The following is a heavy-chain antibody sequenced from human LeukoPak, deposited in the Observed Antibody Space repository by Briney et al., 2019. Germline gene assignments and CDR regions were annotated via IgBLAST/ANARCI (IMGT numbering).Heavy chain of an antibody. D-gene: IGHD6-19*01. CDR3: ARVQFQWFDP. Sequence: GESLRLSCTASGFTFSITYMAWVRQAPGKGLEWVSVIYGGGDAYYADSVKGRFIIARDNSKKTLSLQMNNLRVDDTAVYYCARVQFQWFDPWGPGTLVTVSS. V-gene: IGHV3-66*01. CDR1: GFTFSITY. CDR2: IYGGGDA. J-gene: IGHJ5*02.